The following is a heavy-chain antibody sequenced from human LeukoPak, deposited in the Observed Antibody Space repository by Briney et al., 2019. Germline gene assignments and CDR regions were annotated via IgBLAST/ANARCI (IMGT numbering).Heavy chain of an antibody. J-gene: IGHJ5*01. CDR3: ARQFEF. Sequence: SETLSLTCTVSGGSISNYYWSWIRQPPGKGLEWIGYIYYSGSTNYNPSLKTRVAISVDTSKNQFSLKLSSVTAADTAIYYCARQFEFWGQGTLVTVSS. CDR2: IYYSGST. CDR1: GGSISNYY. V-gene: IGHV4-59*08.